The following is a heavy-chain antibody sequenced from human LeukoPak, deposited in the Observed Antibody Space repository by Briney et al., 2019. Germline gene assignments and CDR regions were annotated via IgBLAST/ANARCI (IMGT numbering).Heavy chain of an antibody. CDR3: ARDHYYAASGSYFDY. CDR2: ISYDGSTK. V-gene: IGHV3-30*04. Sequence: GGSLRLSCAASGFTFRSYAMHWVRQAPGKGLEWVAFISYDGSTKYFADSVKGRFTISRDNSKNTLYLQMNSLTTDDTAVYYCARDHYYAASGSYFDYWGQGTLVTVSS. D-gene: IGHD3-22*01. J-gene: IGHJ4*02. CDR1: GFTFRSYA.